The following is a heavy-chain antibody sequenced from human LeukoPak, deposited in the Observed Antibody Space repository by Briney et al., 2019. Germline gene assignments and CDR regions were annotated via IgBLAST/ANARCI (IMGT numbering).Heavy chain of an antibody. CDR2: ISGSVST. Sequence: GGSLRLSCAASGFTFTNYAMTWVRQAPGKGLEWVSTISGSVSTYYADSVKGRLTIFSGDSKNTLYLQINSLRAEDTAIYYCAKTRGPGAVHPDYWGQGTLVTVSS. J-gene: IGHJ4*02. CDR3: AKTRGPGAVHPDY. D-gene: IGHD3-10*01. CDR1: GFTFTNYA. V-gene: IGHV3-23*01.